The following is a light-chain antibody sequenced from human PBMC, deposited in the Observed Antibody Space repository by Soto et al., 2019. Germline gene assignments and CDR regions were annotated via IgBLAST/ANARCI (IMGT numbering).Light chain of an antibody. V-gene: IGLV1-40*01. CDR2: VNT. CDR1: TSSIGANFD. Sequence: QSALTQPPAVSGAPGQRVSISCSGNTSSIGANFDVNWYQQFPGSATKLLISVNTNRPSGVPDRFSASKSGTSASLAITGLHAEDEADYYCQSYDNSLGGSRVFGGGTKLTVI. CDR3: QSYDNSLGGSRV. J-gene: IGLJ3*02.